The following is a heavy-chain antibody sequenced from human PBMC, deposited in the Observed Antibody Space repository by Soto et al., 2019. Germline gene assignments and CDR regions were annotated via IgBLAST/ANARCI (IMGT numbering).Heavy chain of an antibody. CDR3: ARDLFSSSARYFDY. V-gene: IGHV3-21*01. J-gene: IGHJ4*02. D-gene: IGHD6-6*01. CDR1: GFTFSSYS. CDR2: ISSSSSYI. Sequence: GGSLRLSCAASGFTFSSYSMNWVRQAPGKGLEWVSSISSSSSYIYYADSVKGRFTISRDNAKNSLYLQMNSLRAEDTAVYYCARDLFSSSARYFDYWGQGTLVTVSS.